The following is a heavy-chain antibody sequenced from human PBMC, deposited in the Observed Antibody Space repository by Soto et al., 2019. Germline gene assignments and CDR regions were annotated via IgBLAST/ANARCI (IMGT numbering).Heavy chain of an antibody. J-gene: IGHJ5*02. Sequence: ASVKVSCKASGGTFSSYTISWVRQAPGQGLEWMGRIIPILGIANYAQKFQGRVTITADKSTSTAYMELSSLRSEDTAVYYCARSGYSYGWARDWFDPWGQGTLVTVSS. V-gene: IGHV1-69*02. D-gene: IGHD5-18*01. CDR2: IIPILGIA. CDR1: GGTFSSYT. CDR3: ARSGYSYGWARDWFDP.